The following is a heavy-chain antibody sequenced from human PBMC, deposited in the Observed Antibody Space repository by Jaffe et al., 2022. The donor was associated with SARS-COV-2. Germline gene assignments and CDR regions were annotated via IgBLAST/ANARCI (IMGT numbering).Heavy chain of an antibody. V-gene: IGHV1-3*04. J-gene: IGHJ5*02. Sequence: QAQLLQSGAEVKKPGASVTISCRASGYNFPSHIIHWVRQAPGQGLEWIGWIRTDNGRAKASQQFQGRVTITRDTPATTVYMDLISLRSEDSAVYYCARDRDANWPTNWFDPWGQGTLVTVSS. CDR3: ARDRDANWPTNWFDP. CDR2: IRTDNGRA. CDR1: GYNFPSHI.